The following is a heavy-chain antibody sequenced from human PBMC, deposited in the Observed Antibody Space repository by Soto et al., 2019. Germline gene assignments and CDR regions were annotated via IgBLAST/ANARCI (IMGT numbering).Heavy chain of an antibody. J-gene: IGHJ6*02. CDR3: AKEDSSSWHYYYGMDV. Sequence: QVQLVESGGGVVQPGRSLRLSCAASGFTFSSYGMNWVRQAPGKGQEWVAVISYDGSTKYYADSVKGRFTISRDSSQNMLYLQMNSLRAEDTAVYYCAKEDSSSWHYYYGMDVWGQGTTVTVSS. CDR2: ISYDGSTK. D-gene: IGHD6-13*01. CDR1: GFTFSSYG. V-gene: IGHV3-30*18.